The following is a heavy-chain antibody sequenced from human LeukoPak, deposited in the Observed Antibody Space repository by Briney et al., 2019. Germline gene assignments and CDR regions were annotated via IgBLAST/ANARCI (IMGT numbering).Heavy chain of an antibody. CDR3: AKVPYFGSYYYFDY. J-gene: IGHJ4*02. V-gene: IGHV3-23*01. Sequence: GGSLRLSCAASGFAFSSYAMSWVRQAPGKGLEWVSAISGSGGSTYYADSVKGRFTISRDNSKNTLYLQMNSLRAEDTAVYYCAKVPYFGSYYYFDYWGQGTLVTVSS. CDR1: GFAFSSYA. CDR2: ISGSGGST. D-gene: IGHD1-26*01.